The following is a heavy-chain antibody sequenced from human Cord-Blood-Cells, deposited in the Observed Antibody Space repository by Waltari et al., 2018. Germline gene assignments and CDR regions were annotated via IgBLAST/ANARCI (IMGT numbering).Heavy chain of an antibody. CDR1: GFTFSSYA. V-gene: IGHV3-30-3*01. J-gene: IGHJ6*02. CDR2: ISYDGSNK. D-gene: IGHD3-10*01. CDR3: ARGSGNDYYGMDV. Sequence: QVQLVESGWGVVQPGRSLRPSCAASGFTFSSYAMHWVRQAPGKGLEWVAVISYDGSNKYYADSVKCRFTISRDNSKNTLYLQMNSLIAEDTAVYYCARGSGNDYYGMDVWGQGP.